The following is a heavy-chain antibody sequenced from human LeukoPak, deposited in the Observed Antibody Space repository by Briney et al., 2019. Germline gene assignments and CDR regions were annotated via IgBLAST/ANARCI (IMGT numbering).Heavy chain of an antibody. J-gene: IGHJ6*03. V-gene: IGHV1-69*13. Sequence: SVKVSCKASGGTFSSYAISWVRQAPGQGLEWMGGIIPIFGTANYAQKFQGRVTITADESTSTAYMEPSSLRSEDTAVYYCARAWGGSYYREYYYMDVWGKGTTVTVSS. CDR3: ARAWGGSYYREYYYMDV. CDR1: GGTFSSYA. D-gene: IGHD1-26*01. CDR2: IIPIFGTA.